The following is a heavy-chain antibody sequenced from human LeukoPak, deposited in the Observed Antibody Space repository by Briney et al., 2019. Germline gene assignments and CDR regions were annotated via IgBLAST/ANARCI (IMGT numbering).Heavy chain of an antibody. D-gene: IGHD4-17*01. Sequence: SSETLSLTCTVSGYSISSGYYWGWIRQPPGKGLEWIGSIYHSGSTYYNPFLKSRVTISVDTSKNQFSLKLSSVIAADTAVYYCARVLVTTPFYDYWGQGTLVTVSS. J-gene: IGHJ4*02. CDR3: ARVLVTTPFYDY. CDR1: GYSISSGYY. CDR2: IYHSGST. V-gene: IGHV4-38-2*02.